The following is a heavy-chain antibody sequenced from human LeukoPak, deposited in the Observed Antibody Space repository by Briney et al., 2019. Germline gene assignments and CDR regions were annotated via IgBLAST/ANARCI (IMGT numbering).Heavy chain of an antibody. V-gene: IGHV4-39*07. D-gene: IGHD3-22*01. CDR1: GPSISSSSYY. CDR2: IYDSGST. Sequence: TASETLSLTCTVSGPSISSSSYYWGWIRQPPGKGLEWIGSIYDSGSTYYNPSLKSRVTISVDTSKNQFSLKLSSVTAADTAVYYCARDEGAGYYYDSSGYYNYWGQGTLVTVSS. CDR3: ARDEGAGYYYDSSGYYNY. J-gene: IGHJ4*02.